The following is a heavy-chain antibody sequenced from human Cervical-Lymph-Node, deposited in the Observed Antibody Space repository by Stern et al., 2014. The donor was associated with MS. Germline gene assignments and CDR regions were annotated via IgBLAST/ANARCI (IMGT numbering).Heavy chain of an antibody. CDR3: TRSMIVAAFDY. V-gene: IGHV3-73*02. J-gene: IGHJ4*02. Sequence: EVQLVESGGGLVQPGGSLKLSCAASGFTFSGSSMHWVRQAPGKGLEWVGRTRSQGNIYATAYAASVKGRFTISRDDSRNMAYLQMNSLKTEDTAVYYCTRSMIVAAFDYWGQGTLVTVSS. CDR1: GFTFSGSS. CDR2: TRSQGNIYAT. D-gene: IGHD3-22*01.